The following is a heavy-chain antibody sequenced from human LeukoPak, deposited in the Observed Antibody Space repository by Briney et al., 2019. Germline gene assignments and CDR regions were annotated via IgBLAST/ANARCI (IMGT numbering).Heavy chain of an antibody. CDR1: GGSISSYY. Sequence: SETLSLTCTVSGGSISSYYWSWIRQPPGKGLEWIGEINHSGSTNYNPSLKSRVTISVDASKNQFSLKLSSVTAADTAVYYCARVGYSSGWYVPWGQGALVTVSS. D-gene: IGHD6-19*01. CDR3: ARVGYSSGWYVP. CDR2: INHSGST. J-gene: IGHJ5*02. V-gene: IGHV4-34*01.